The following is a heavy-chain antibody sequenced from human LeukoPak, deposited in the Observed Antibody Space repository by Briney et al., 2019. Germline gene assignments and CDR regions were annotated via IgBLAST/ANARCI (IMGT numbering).Heavy chain of an antibody. CDR2: IYYSGST. CDR1: GGSISSGGYY. D-gene: IGHD3-22*01. J-gene: IGHJ4*02. V-gene: IGHV4-31*03. Sequence: SSETLSLTCTVSGGSISSGGYYWSWIRQHPGKGLEWIGYIYYSGSTYYNPSLKSRVTISVDTSKNQFSLRLSSVTAADTAVYYCARVRSMIEFDYWGQGTLVIVSS. CDR3: ARVRSMIEFDY.